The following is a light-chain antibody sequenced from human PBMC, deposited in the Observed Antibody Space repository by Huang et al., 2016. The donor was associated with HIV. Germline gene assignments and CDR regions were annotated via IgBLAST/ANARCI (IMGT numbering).Light chain of an antibody. J-gene: IGKJ4*01. Sequence: IQLTQSPSSLSASVGDRVTITCRASQGISSYLAWYQQKPGKAPKLLIYAASTLQSGVPSRFSGSGSGTDFTLTINSLQPEDCATYYCQQLNSYPLTFGGGTKVEIK. V-gene: IGKV1-9*01. CDR3: QQLNSYPLT. CDR2: AAS. CDR1: QGISSY.